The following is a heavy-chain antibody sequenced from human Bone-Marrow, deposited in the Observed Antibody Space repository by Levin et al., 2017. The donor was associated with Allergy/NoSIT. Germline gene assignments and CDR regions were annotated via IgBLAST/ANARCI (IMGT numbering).Heavy chain of an antibody. J-gene: IGHJ4*02. CDR2: INTRNGNP. CDR3: ARRVHQRLVPLEY. Sequence: AASVKVSCKASGYIFTDYAMTWVRQAPGQGLEWMGWINTRNGNPTYAQGFQGRFVVSLDTSVSTAYLQITSLNAEDTAIYYCARRVHQRLVPLEYWGQGTLVTVSS. CDR1: GYIFTDYA. D-gene: IGHD6-13*01. V-gene: IGHV7-4-1*02.